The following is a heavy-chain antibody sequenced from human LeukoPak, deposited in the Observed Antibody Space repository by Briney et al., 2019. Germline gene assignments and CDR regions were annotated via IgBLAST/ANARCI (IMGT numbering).Heavy chain of an antibody. D-gene: IGHD6-19*01. V-gene: IGHV4-59*01. J-gene: IGHJ5*02. CDR2: IYYSGGT. Sequence: PSETLSLTCTVSGGSISSYYWSWIRQPPGKGLEWIGYIYYSGGTNYNPSLKSRVTISVDTSKNQFSLKLSSATAADTAVYYCARALRAVAGRNNWFDPWGQGTLVTVSS. CDR3: ARALRAVAGRNNWFDP. CDR1: GGSISSYY.